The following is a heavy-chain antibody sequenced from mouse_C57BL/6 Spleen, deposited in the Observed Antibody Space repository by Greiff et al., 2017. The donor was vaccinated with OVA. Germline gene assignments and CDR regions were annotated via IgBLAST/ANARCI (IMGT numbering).Heavy chain of an antibody. CDR1: GFTIKDDY. V-gene: IGHV14-4*01. CDR3: TTPRESAMDY. CDR2: IDPENGDT. Sequence: EVQLQQSGAELVRPGASVKLSCTASGFTIKDDYMHWVKQRPEQGLEWIGWIDPENGDTEYASKFQGKATITADTSSNTAYLQLSSLTSEDTAVYYCTTPRESAMDYWGQGTSVTVSS. J-gene: IGHJ4*01.